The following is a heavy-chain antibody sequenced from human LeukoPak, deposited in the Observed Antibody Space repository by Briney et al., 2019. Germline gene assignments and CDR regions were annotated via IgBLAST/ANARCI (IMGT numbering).Heavy chain of an antibody. CDR1: GYSISSGYY. D-gene: IGHD3-16*01. CDR3: ARGGGAYYYDH. V-gene: IGHV4-38-2*02. Sequence: PSETLSPTCTVSGYSISSGYYWSWIRQPPGKGLEWIGEINHSGSTNYNPSLKSRVTISVDTSKNQFSLKLSSVTAADTAVYYCARGGGAYYYDHWGQGTLVTVSS. CDR2: INHSGST. J-gene: IGHJ4*02.